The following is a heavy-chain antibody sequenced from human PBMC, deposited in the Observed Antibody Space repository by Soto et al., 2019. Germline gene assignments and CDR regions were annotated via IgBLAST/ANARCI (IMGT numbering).Heavy chain of an antibody. CDR3: ARRAYGGNAHFDY. V-gene: IGHV5-51*01. CDR1: GYSFISYW. D-gene: IGHD4-17*01. J-gene: IGHJ4*02. CDR2: IYGGDSET. Sequence: LGESLKISCKGSGYSFISYWIGWVRQMPGKGLEWMGIIYGGDSETRYSPSFQGQVTLSADKSISTAYLQWSSLKASDTAMYYCARRAYGGNAHFDYWGQGTLVTVSS.